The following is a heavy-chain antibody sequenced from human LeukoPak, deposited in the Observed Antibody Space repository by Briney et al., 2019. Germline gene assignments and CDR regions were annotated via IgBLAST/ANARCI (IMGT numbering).Heavy chain of an antibody. CDR1: GYTFTGYH. CDR2: INPNSGGT. CDR3: ARPSRPRKDLYYFDY. V-gene: IGHV1-2*02. Sequence: GASVKVSCKASGYTFTGYHMHWVRQAPGQGLEWMGWINPNSGGTNYAQKFQGRVTMTRDTSISTAYMELSRLRSDDTAVYYCARPSRPRKDLYYFDYWGQGTLVTVSS. J-gene: IGHJ4*02.